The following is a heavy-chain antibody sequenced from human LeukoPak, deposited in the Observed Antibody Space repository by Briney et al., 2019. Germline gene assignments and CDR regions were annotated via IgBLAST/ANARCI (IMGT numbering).Heavy chain of an antibody. Sequence: SETLSLTCTVSGDSISSHYWSWIRQPPGKGLEWIGEINHSGSTDYNPSLKSRVTISVDTSKNQFSLKLSSVTAADTAVYYCASSYYDSSGYRWFDPWGQGTLVTVSS. D-gene: IGHD3-22*01. CDR1: GDSISSHY. J-gene: IGHJ5*02. V-gene: IGHV4-34*01. CDR3: ASSYYDSSGYRWFDP. CDR2: INHSGST.